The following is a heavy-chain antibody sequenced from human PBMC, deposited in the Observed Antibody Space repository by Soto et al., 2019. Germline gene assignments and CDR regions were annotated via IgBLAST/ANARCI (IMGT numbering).Heavy chain of an antibody. CDR3: ASSGYFDWLYYYGMDV. CDR1: GWSFSRYD. D-gene: IGHD3-9*01. V-gene: IGHV3-21*01. Sequence: PGGTLGLSYGASGWSFSRYDKHWIRQAPGKGLEWVSSISSSSSYIYYADSVKGRFTISRDNAKNSLYLQMNSLRAEDTAVYYCASSGYFDWLYYYGMDVWGQGTTVTVSS. CDR2: ISSSSSYI. J-gene: IGHJ6*02.